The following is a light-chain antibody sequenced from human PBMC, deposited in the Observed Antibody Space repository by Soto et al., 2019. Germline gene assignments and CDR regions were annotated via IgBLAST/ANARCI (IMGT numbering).Light chain of an antibody. V-gene: IGLV2-14*01. J-gene: IGLJ1*01. CDR1: SSDVGGYNY. CDR2: DVS. CDR3: SSYTSSSPYV. Sequence: QSALTQPASVSGSPGQSITISCTGTSSDVGGYNYVSWYQQHPGKAPKLMIYDVSNRPSGVSNRFSGSESGITASLTISGLQAEDEADYYCSSYTSSSPYVFGTGTKLTVL.